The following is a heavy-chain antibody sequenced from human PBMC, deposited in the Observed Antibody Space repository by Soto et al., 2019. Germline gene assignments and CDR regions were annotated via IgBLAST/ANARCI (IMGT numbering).Heavy chain of an antibody. CDR1: GGSISSGDW. CDR2: IYYSGST. Sequence: QVQLQESGPGLVKPSGTLSLTCAVSGGSISSGDWCWSWVRQSPGKGLEWIGEIYYSGSTTYNPSLKSRVTMSADKSENQFSLRLSSVTAADTAVYYCVRRGCDSIFGSLDYWGQGTLVNGSS. D-gene: IGHD2-21*02. CDR3: VRRGCDSIFGSLDY. V-gene: IGHV4-4*02. J-gene: IGHJ4*02.